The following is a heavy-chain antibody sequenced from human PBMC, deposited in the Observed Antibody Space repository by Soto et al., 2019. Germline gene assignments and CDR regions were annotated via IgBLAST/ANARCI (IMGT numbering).Heavy chain of an antibody. D-gene: IGHD6-13*01. J-gene: IGHJ6*02. Sequence: QVQLVQYGAELKKPGASVKVSCKASGYTFTNYGISWVRQAPGQGLEWMGWINTYHGNTKYAQKLQGRVTMTKDTSTSTAYMELTSLRSDDTAVYYCARSPGYSATWGYFYYGMKIWGQGTTVIDSS. CDR3: ARSPGYSATWGYFYYGMKI. CDR1: GYTFTNYG. CDR2: INTYHGNT. V-gene: IGHV1-18*01.